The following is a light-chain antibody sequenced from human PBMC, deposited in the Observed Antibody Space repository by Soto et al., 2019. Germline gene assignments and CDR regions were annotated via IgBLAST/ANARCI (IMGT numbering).Light chain of an antibody. Sequence: QSGLTQPASVSGSPGQSITISCAGSSSDIGGYKYVSWYQQYPGKAPTVLIYEVSYRPSGVSNRFSGSKFGNTASLTISGLQAEDEADYYCASYTSRGILMLGGGTKLTVL. J-gene: IGLJ3*02. CDR2: EVS. CDR3: ASYTSRGILM. V-gene: IGLV2-14*01. CDR1: SSDIGGYKY.